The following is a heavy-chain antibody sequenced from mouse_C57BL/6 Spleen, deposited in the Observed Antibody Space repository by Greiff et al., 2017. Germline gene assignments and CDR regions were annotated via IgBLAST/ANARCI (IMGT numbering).Heavy chain of an antibody. V-gene: IGHV1-66*01. CDR1: GYSFTSYY. J-gene: IGHJ2*01. CDR3: ARLEGYFDY. Sequence: QVHVKQSGPELVKPGASVKISCKASGYSFTSYYIHWVKQRPGQGLEWIGWIYPGSGNTKYNEKFKGKATLTADTSSSTAYMQLSSLTSEDSAVYYCARLEGYFDYWGQGTTLTVSS. CDR2: IYPGSGNT.